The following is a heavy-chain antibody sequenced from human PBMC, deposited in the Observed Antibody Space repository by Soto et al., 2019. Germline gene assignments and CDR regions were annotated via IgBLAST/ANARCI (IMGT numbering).Heavy chain of an antibody. Sequence: SVKVSCKASGYTFTSYGISWVRQAPGQGLEWMGGIIPIFGTANYAQKFQGRVTITADESTSTAYMELSSLRSEDTAVYYCARTYTIFGVVTPYNWFDPWGQGTLVTVSS. CDR1: GYTFTSYG. CDR3: ARTYTIFGVVTPYNWFDP. CDR2: IIPIFGTA. J-gene: IGHJ5*02. D-gene: IGHD3-3*01. V-gene: IGHV1-69*13.